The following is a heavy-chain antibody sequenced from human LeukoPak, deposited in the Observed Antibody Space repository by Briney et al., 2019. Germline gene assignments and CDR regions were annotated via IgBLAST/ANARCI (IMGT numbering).Heavy chain of an antibody. Sequence: GGSLRLSCAASGFTFSSYGMHWVRQAPGKGLEWVAFIRYDGSNKYYADSVKGRFTISRDNSKNTLYLQVNSLRAEDTAVYYCAKDLDRMIVVVTNFDYWAREPWSPSPQ. J-gene: IGHJ4*02. CDR2: IRYDGSNK. V-gene: IGHV3-30*02. D-gene: IGHD3-22*01. CDR1: GFTFSSYG. CDR3: AKDLDRMIVVVTNFDY.